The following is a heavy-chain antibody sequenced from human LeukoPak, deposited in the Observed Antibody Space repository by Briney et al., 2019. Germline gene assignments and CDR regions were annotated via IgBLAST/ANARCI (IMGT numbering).Heavy chain of an antibody. CDR1: GFTFDDYA. D-gene: IGHD3-10*01. V-gene: IGHV3-9*01. Sequence: GGSLRLSCAASGFTFDDYAMHWVRQAPGKGLEWVSGISWNSGSIGYADSVKGRFTISRDNAKNSLYLQMNSLGAEDTALYYCAKVLLRFGELLSPFDYWGQGTLVTVSS. CDR3: AKVLLRFGELLSPFDY. CDR2: ISWNSGSI. J-gene: IGHJ4*02.